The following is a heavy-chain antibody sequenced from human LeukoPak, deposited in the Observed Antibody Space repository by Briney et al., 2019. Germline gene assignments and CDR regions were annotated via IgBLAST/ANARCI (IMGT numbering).Heavy chain of an antibody. CDR2: IIPIFGTA. Sequence: ASVKVSCKASGGTSSSYAISWVRQAPGQGLEWMGGIIPIFGTANYAQKFQGRVTITTDESTSTAYMELSSLRSEDTAVYYCARVVPAATSTWYFDYWGQGTLVTVSS. V-gene: IGHV1-69*05. J-gene: IGHJ4*02. CDR3: ARVVPAATSTWYFDY. CDR1: GGTSSSYA. D-gene: IGHD2-2*01.